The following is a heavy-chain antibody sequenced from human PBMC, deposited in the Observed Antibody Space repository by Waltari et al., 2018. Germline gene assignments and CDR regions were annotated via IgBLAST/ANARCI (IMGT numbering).Heavy chain of an antibody. CDR3: AREARHYDILTGYNGAFDI. CDR1: GYTFTGYY. Sequence: QVQLVQSGAEVKKPGASVKVSCKASGYTFTGYYMHWVRQATGQGLEWMGGIIPIFGTANYAQKFQGRVTITTDESTSTAYMELSSLRSEDTAVYYCAREARHYDILTGYNGAFDIWGQGTMVTVSS. V-gene: IGHV1-69*01. D-gene: IGHD3-9*01. CDR2: IIPIFGTA. J-gene: IGHJ3*02.